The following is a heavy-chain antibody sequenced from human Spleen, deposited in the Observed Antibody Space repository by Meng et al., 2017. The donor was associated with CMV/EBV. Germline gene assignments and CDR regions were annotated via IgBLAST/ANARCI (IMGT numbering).Heavy chain of an antibody. CDR2: ISAYNGET. CDR3: ARDCGSYCTPKN. J-gene: IGHJ4*02. V-gene: IGHV1-18*01. D-gene: IGHD1-26*01. Sequence: CNAAGYTFTSDVMSWGRQAPGQGLEWMGWISAYNGETHFAQKFQGRVTMTTDSSTKTAFMELRNLRSDDTAVYYCARDCGSYCTPKNWGQGTLVTVSS. CDR1: GYTFTSDV.